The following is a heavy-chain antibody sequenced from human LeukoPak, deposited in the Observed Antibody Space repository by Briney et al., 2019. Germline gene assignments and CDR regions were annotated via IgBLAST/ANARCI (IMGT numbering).Heavy chain of an antibody. Sequence: PGGSLRLSCAASGFTFSSYAMSWVRQAPGKGLEWVSAIGGSGNSTYYADSVKGRFTISRDNSKNTLYLQMNSLRAEDTAVYYCAKDLGLAFDYWGQGTLVTVSS. V-gene: IGHV3-23*01. J-gene: IGHJ4*02. D-gene: IGHD3/OR15-3a*01. CDR1: GFTFSSYA. CDR2: IGGSGNST. CDR3: AKDLGLAFDY.